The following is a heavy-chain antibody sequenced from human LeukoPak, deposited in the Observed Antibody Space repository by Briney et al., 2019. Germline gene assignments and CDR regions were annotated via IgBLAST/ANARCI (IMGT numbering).Heavy chain of an antibody. CDR2: IIPIFGTA. V-gene: IGHV1-69*13. Sequence: GASVKVSCKASGGTFSSYAISWVRQAPGQGLEWMGGIIPIFGTANYAQKFQGRVTITADESTSTAYMELSSLRSEDTAVYSCARVHRTAAGIFDYWGQGTLVTVSS. J-gene: IGHJ4*02. CDR1: GGTFSSYA. D-gene: IGHD6-13*01. CDR3: ARVHRTAAGIFDY.